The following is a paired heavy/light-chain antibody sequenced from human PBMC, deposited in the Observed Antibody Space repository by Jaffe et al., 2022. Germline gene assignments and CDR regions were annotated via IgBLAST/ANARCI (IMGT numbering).Light chain of an antibody. CDR2: AAS. Sequence: DIQMTQSPSSLSASVGDRVTITCRASQSISSYLNWYQQKPGKAPKLLIYAASSLQSGVPSRFSGSGSGTDFTLTISSLQPEDFATYYCQQTYSTLWTFGQGTKVEIK. J-gene: IGKJ1*01. CDR1: QSISSY. V-gene: IGKV1-39*01. CDR3: QQTYSTLWT.
Heavy chain of an antibody. CDR2: IRSKAYGGTT. D-gene: IGHD3-10*01. J-gene: IGHJ6*03. Sequence: EVQLVESGGDLVQPGRSLRLSCTASGFTFGDYGMSWVRQAPGKGLEWVGFIRSKAYGGTTEYAASVKGRFTISRDDSKSIAYLQMNSLTTEDTAVYYCTRVPGYYYGSGTYHPLYYYMDVWGKGTTVTVSS. CDR1: GFTFGDYG. V-gene: IGHV3-49*04. CDR3: TRVPGYYYGSGTYHPLYYYMDV.